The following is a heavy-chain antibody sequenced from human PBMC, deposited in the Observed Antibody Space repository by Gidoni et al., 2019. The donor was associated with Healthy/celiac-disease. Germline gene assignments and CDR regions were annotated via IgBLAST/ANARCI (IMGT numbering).Heavy chain of an antibody. V-gene: IGHV3-23*01. D-gene: IGHD2-15*01. CDR1: GFTFSSYA. Sequence: VQLLESGGGLVQPGGSLRPSCAASGFTFSSYAMSWVRQAPGKGLEWVSAISGSGGSTYYADYVKGRFTISRDNSKNTLYLQMNSLRAEDTAVYYCAKDFCSGGSCPPDDAFDIWGQGTMVTVSS. J-gene: IGHJ3*02. CDR2: ISGSGGST. CDR3: AKDFCSGGSCPPDDAFDI.